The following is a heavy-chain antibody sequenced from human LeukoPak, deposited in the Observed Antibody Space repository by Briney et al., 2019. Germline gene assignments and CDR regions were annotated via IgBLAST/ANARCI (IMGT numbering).Heavy chain of an antibody. CDR2: FYYSGST. V-gene: IGHV4-59*01. D-gene: IGHD2-15*01. J-gene: IGHJ5*02. CDR3: ARALGYCSGGSCYSNWFDP. CDR1: GGSISSYY. Sequence: PSETLSLTCTVSGGSISSYYWSWIRQPPGKGLEWIGYFYYSGSTNYNPSLKSRVTISVDTSKNQFSLKLSSVTAADTAVYYCARALGYCSGGSCYSNWFDPWGQGTLVTVSS.